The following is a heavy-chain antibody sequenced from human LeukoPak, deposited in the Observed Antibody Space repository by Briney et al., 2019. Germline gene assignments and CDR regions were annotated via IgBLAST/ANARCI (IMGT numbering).Heavy chain of an antibody. J-gene: IGHJ4*02. D-gene: IGHD3-22*01. Sequence: GGSLRLSCAASGFTFSSYEMNWVRQAPGKGLEWVSYISSSGSTIYYADSVKGRFTISRDNAKNSLYLQMNSLRAEDTAVYYCARDDSSGYYDHDYWGQGTLVTVSS. V-gene: IGHV3-48*03. CDR3: ARDDSSGYYDHDY. CDR1: GFTFSSYE. CDR2: ISSSGSTI.